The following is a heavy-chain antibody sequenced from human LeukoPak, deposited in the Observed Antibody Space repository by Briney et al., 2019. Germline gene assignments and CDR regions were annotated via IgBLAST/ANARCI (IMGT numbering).Heavy chain of an antibody. D-gene: IGHD2/OR15-2a*01. CDR1: GFTVSSNY. V-gene: IGHV3-66*01. CDR2: IYSGGST. CDR3: ARGRAFHYYGMDV. Sequence: GGSLRLSCAASGFTVSSNYMSWVRQAPGKGLEWVSVIYSGGSTYYADSVKGSFTISRDNSKNTLYLQMNSLRAQDTAVYYCARGRAFHYYGMDVWGQGTTVTVSS. J-gene: IGHJ6*02.